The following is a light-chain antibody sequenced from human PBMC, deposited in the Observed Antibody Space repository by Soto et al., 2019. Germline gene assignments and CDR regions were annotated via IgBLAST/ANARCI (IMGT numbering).Light chain of an antibody. V-gene: IGKV4-1*01. CDR3: QQYFSTPRT. Sequence: EIVMTQSPDSLAVSLGERATINCKSSQTVLYSSNNNNYLAWYQQKPGQPPKLLIYWASTRESGVPDRFSGRGSGTDFTLTISSLQAEDVAVYYCQQYFSTPRTFGQGTKVEIK. CDR1: QTVLYSSNNNNY. J-gene: IGKJ1*01. CDR2: WAS.